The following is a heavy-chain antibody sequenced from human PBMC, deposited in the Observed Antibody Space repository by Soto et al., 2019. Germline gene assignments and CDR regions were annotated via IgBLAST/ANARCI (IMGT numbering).Heavy chain of an antibody. Sequence: EVQLVESGGGLVQPGGSLRLSCAASGFTVSSNYMSWVRQAPGKGLEWVSVIYSGGSTYYADSVKGRFTISRDNSKNTLYLQMNSLRAEDMAVYYCARTRVGDYIYFDYWGQGTLVTVSS. CDR1: GFTVSSNY. CDR3: ARTRVGDYIYFDY. CDR2: IYSGGST. D-gene: IGHD4-17*01. J-gene: IGHJ4*02. V-gene: IGHV3-66*01.